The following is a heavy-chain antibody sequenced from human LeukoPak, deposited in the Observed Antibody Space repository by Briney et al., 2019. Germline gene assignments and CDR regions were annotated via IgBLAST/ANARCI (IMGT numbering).Heavy chain of an antibody. CDR2: ISAYNGNT. V-gene: IGHV1-18*01. J-gene: IGHJ4*02. D-gene: IGHD3-22*01. CDR1: GYTFTSYG. CDR3: ARGRGYYYDSSGSQTFDY. Sequence: GASVKVSCKASGYTFTSYGISWVRQAPGQGLEWMGWISAYNGNTNYAQKLQGRVTMTTDTSTSTAYMELRSLRSDDTAVYYYARGRGYYYDSSGSQTFDYWGQGTLVTVSS.